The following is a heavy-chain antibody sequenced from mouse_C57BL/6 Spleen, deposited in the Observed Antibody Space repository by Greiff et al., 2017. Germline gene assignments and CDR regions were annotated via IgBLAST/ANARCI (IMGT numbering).Heavy chain of an antibody. CDR3: TRGRDYSNSFAY. V-gene: IGHV5-9-1*02. D-gene: IGHD2-5*01. Sequence: EVKVEESGAGLVKPGGSLKLSCAASGFTFSSYAMSWVRQTPEKRLEWVAYISSGGDYIYYADTVKGRFTISRDNARNTLYLQMSSLKSEDTAMYCCTRGRDYSNSFAYRGQGALVTVSA. CDR1: GFTFSSYA. J-gene: IGHJ3*01. CDR2: ISSGGDYI.